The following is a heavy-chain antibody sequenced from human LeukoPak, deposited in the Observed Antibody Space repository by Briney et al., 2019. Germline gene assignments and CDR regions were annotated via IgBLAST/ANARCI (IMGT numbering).Heavy chain of an antibody. CDR3: ARTSRDGYNSRY. D-gene: IGHD5-24*01. CDR1: GYTFTSYG. J-gene: IGHJ4*02. V-gene: IGHV1-18*01. CDR2: ISAYNGNT. Sequence: GSVKVSCKAFGYTFTSYGISWVRQAPGQGLEWMGWISAYNGNTNYAQKLQGRVTMTTDTSTSTAYMELRSLRSDDAAVYYCARTSRDGYNSRYWGQGTLVTVSS.